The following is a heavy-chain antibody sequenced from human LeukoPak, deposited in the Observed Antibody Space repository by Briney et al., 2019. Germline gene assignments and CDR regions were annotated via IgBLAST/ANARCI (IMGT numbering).Heavy chain of an antibody. J-gene: IGHJ5*02. V-gene: IGHV4-31*03. D-gene: IGHD1-1*01. Sequence: TLSLTCTVSGGSISSGGHYWSWIRQHPGKGLEWIGYIYYSGSTYYNPSLKSRVTISVDTSKNQFSLKLSSVTAADTAVYYCARATGGEWFDPWGQGTLVTVSS. CDR1: GGSISSGGHY. CDR3: ARATGGEWFDP. CDR2: IYYSGST.